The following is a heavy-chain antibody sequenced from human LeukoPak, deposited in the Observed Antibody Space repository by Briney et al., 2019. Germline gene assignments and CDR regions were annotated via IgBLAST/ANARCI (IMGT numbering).Heavy chain of an antibody. CDR3: ARVPYDDYAYYFDY. CDR2: FYYSGST. CDR1: GGSISSHY. Sequence: PSETLSLTCTVSGGSISSHYWSWIRQPPGKGLEWNGYFYYSGSTNYNPSLKSRVTISVDTSKNQFSLKLSSVTTADTAVYFCARVPYDDYAYYFDYWGQGTLVTVSS. V-gene: IGHV4-59*11. J-gene: IGHJ4*02. D-gene: IGHD4-17*01.